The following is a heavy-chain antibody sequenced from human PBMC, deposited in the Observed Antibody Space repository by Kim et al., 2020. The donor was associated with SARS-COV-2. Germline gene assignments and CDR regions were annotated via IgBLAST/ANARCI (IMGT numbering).Heavy chain of an antibody. J-gene: IGHJ4*02. CDR3: ARESPWLAHYETPLYYFDY. V-gene: IGHV3-30*01. Sequence: GRFTISRDNSKNTLYLQMNSLRAEDTAVYYCARESPWLAHYETPLYYFDYWGQGTLVTVSS. D-gene: IGHD3-3*01.